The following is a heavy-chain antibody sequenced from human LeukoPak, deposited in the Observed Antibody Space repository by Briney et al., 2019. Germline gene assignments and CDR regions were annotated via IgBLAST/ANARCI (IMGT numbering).Heavy chain of an antibody. CDR2: INQSGTT. CDR1: GGSLSGLS. CDR3: CNNPHKSCSGVECLVIDY. J-gene: IGHJ4*02. Sequence: SETLSLTCAVNGGSLSGLSWNWIRQSPAKGLEWIGEINQSGTTDYNPSLKNRVTMSVDTSKNQFSLKLTSVTDAYTSVYFCCNNPHKSCSGVECLVIDYSGQGTLVTVSS. D-gene: IGHD2-15*01. V-gene: IGHV4-34*01.